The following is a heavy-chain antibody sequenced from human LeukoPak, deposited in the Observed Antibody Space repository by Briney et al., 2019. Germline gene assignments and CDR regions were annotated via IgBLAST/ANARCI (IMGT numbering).Heavy chain of an antibody. V-gene: IGHV1-2*02. CDR1: GYTFTGYY. D-gene: IGHD3-22*01. Sequence: GASVKVSCKASGYTFTGYYMHWVRQAPRQGLEWMGWINPNSGGTNYAQKFQGRVTMTRDTSISTAYMELSRLRSGDTAVYYCARGAIVSSGYYFDYWGQGTLVTVSS. CDR3: ARGAIVSSGYYFDY. CDR2: INPNSGGT. J-gene: IGHJ4*02.